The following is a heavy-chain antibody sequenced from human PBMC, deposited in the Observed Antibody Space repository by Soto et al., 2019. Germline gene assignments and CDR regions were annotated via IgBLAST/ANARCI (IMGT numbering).Heavy chain of an antibody. V-gene: IGHV3-9*01. CDR3: AKDHSLTTSYFDS. D-gene: IGHD4-17*01. Sequence: EVQLVESGGGLVQPGRSLRLSCAPSGFTFDDYAMHWVLQAPGKGLEWVSSIYWNSGNIDYADSVKGRFTISRDNANTTLYLRMTSLRPEDTAFYYCAKDHSLTTSYFDSWGQGTLVTVSS. J-gene: IGHJ4*02. CDR2: IYWNSGNI. CDR1: GFTFDDYA.